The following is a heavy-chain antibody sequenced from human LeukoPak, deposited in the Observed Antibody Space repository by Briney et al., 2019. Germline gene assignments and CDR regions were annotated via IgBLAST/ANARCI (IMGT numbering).Heavy chain of an antibody. V-gene: IGHV1-46*01. CDR2: INPSGGST. CDR1: GYTFTSYY. Sequence: ASVKVSCKASGYTFTSYYMHWVRQAPGQGLEWMGIINPSGGSTSYAQKFQGRVTMTRDMSTSTVYMELSSLRSEDTAVYYCARVRSIAARPDWFDPWGQGTLVTVSS. J-gene: IGHJ5*02. CDR3: ARVRSIAARPDWFDP. D-gene: IGHD6-6*01.